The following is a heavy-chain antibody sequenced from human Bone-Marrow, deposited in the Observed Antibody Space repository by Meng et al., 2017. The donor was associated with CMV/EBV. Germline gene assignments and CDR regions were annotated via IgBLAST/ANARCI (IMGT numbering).Heavy chain of an antibody. Sequence: GSLRLSCTVSGYSISSGYYWGWIRQPPGKGLEWIGSIYHSGSTYYNPSLKSRVTISVDTSKNQFSLKLSSVTAADTAVYYCALYDFWSGYYTWGQGKLVNVSS. CDR3: ALYDFWSGYYT. J-gene: IGHJ4*02. D-gene: IGHD3-3*01. V-gene: IGHV4-38-2*02. CDR2: IYHSGST. CDR1: GYSISSGYY.